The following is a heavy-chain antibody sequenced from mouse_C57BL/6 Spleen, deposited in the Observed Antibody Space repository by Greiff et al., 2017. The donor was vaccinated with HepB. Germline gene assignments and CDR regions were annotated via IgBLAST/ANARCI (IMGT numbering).Heavy chain of an antibody. CDR2: ISSGSSTI. D-gene: IGHD1-1*01. Sequence: EVKVVESGGGLVKPGGSLKLSCAASGFTFSDYGMHWVRQAPEKGLEWVAYISSGSSTIYYADTVKGRFTISRDNAKNTLFLQMTSLRSKDTAMYYCARNLYGSAYYYAMDYWGQGTSVTVSS. J-gene: IGHJ4*01. CDR1: GFTFSDYG. CDR3: ARNLYGSAYYYAMDY. V-gene: IGHV5-17*01.